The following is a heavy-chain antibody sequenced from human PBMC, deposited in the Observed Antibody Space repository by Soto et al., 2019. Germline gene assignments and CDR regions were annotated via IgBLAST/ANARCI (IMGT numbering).Heavy chain of an antibody. CDR2: IKHDGSEK. CDR1: GFTFSSYW. CDR3: ARPIVVVPAADDAFDI. D-gene: IGHD2-2*01. J-gene: IGHJ3*02. V-gene: IGHV3-7*01. Sequence: EVQLVESGGGLVQPGGSLRLSCAASGFTFSSYWMSWVRQAPGKGLEWVANIKHDGSEKYYVDSVKGRFTISRDNAKNSLYMQMNSLRAEDTAVYYCARPIVVVPAADDAFDIWGQGTMVTVSS.